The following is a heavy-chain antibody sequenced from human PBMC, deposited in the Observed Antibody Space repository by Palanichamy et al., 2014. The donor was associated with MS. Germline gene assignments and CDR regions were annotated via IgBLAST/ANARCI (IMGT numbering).Heavy chain of an antibody. V-gene: IGHV3-23*01. Sequence: EVQLLEVVGEGLVQPGGSLRLSCAVSGFTFSNYAMSWVRQAPGKGLEWVSAISDSGGSTYYADSVKGRFTISRDNSKNTLYLQMNSLRAEDTAVYYCAKGSRGSRPYYFDYWGQGTLVTVSS. D-gene: IGHD2-15*01. CDR1: GFTFSNYA. J-gene: IGHJ4*02. CDR3: AKGSRGSRPYYFDY. CDR2: ISDSGGST.